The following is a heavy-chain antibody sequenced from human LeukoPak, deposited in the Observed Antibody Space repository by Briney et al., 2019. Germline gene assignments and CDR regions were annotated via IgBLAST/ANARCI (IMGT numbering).Heavy chain of an antibody. V-gene: IGHV3-7*01. CDR2: IKQDGSEK. Sequence: SGGSLRLSCAASGFTFSSYWMSWVRQAPGKGLEWVANIKQDGSEKYYVDSVKGRFTISRDNAKNSLYLQMNSLRAEDTAVYYCARDDPYYGSDQEAFDIWGQGTMVTVSS. CDR3: ARDDPYYGSDQEAFDI. D-gene: IGHD3-10*01. CDR1: GFTFSSYW. J-gene: IGHJ3*02.